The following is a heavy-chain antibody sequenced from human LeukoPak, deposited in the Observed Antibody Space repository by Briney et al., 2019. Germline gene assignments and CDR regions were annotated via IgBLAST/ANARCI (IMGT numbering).Heavy chain of an antibody. J-gene: IGHJ4*02. CDR2: IRSKANSYAT. CDR3: TRLYCGDDCDPGN. Sequence: QAGGSLKLSRAAAGFNFSGSAMHWVRQASGKGLEWVGRIRSKANSYATAYAAPVKGRFTMSRDDLKTTAYLQMNSLKTEDTAVYYCTRLYCGDDCDPGNWGQGTLVTVSS. D-gene: IGHD2-21*02. CDR1: GFNFSGSA. V-gene: IGHV3-73*01.